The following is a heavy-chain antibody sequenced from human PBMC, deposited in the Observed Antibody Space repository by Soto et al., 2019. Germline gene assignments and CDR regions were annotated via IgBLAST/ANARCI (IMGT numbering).Heavy chain of an antibody. CDR1: GFTFSSYA. Sequence: GVSLRLSCAASGFTFSSYAMHWVRQAPGNGLESVAVISYDGSNKYYADSVKGRFTISRDNSKNTLYLQMNSLRAEDTAVYYCARDMAYCSGGSCYSSPPRGMDVWGQGTTVTVSS. V-gene: IGHV3-30-3*01. CDR2: ISYDGSNK. D-gene: IGHD2-15*01. J-gene: IGHJ6*02. CDR3: ARDMAYCSGGSCYSSPPRGMDV.